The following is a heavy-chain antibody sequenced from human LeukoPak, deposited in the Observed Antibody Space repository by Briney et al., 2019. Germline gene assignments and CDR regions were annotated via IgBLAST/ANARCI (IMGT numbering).Heavy chain of an antibody. CDR1: GGSFSGYY. V-gene: IGHV4-34*01. CDR2: INHSGST. CDR3: AGLVQDDGFDP. J-gene: IGHJ5*02. D-gene: IGHD2-15*01. Sequence: ASETLSLTCAVYGGSFSGYYWSWIRQPPVKALEWIGEINHSGSTNYNPSLKSRVTISVDTSKNQFSLKLSSVTAADTAVYYCAGLVQDDGFDPWGQGTLVTVSS.